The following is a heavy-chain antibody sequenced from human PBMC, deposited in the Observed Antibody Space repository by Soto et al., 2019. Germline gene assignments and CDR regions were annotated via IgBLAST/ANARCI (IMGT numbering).Heavy chain of an antibody. J-gene: IGHJ3*02. CDR3: GKGETTLNVDGAFDI. CDR1: GFTFSSYA. D-gene: IGHD4-17*01. Sequence: EVQLLESGGGLVQPGGSLRLSCAASGFTFSSYAMSWVRQAPGKGLEWVSAISGSGGSTYYADSVKGRFTISRDNSKNTLYRQIKGRRAEDTAVYYCGKGETTLNVDGAFDIWGKGTMVTVSS. CDR2: ISGSGGST. V-gene: IGHV3-23*01.